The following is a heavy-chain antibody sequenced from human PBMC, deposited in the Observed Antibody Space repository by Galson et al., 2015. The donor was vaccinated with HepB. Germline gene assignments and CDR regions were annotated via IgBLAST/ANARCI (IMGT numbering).Heavy chain of an antibody. J-gene: IGHJ6*02. D-gene: IGHD3-16*01. CDR3: ARDWGLGL. Sequence: SLRLSCAASGFTFRIEAMNWVRQAPDKGLEFVAATSYDEKTKCYADSVRGRFTISRDNSKNTLYLQMSSLRLEDTALYYCARDWGLGLWGQGTTVTVSS. V-gene: IGHV3-30*04. CDR2: TSYDEKTK. CDR1: GFTFRIEA.